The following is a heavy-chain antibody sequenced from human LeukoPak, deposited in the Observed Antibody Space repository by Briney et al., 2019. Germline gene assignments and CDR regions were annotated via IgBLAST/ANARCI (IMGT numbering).Heavy chain of an antibody. D-gene: IGHD6-19*01. CDR2: IYHSGST. Sequence: SETLSLTCTVSGYSISGGYYWGWIRQPPGKGLEWIGGIYHSGSTYYNPSLKSRVTISVDTSKNQFSLKLSSVTAADTAVYYCARDASSGWYAHNYYYYMDVWGKGTTVTISS. CDR3: ARDASSGWYAHNYYYYMDV. CDR1: GYSISGGYY. J-gene: IGHJ6*03. V-gene: IGHV4-38-2*02.